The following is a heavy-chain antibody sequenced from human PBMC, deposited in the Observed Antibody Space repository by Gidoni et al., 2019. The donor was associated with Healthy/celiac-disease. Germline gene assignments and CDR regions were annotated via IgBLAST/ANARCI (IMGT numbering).Heavy chain of an antibody. D-gene: IGHD1-26*01. Sequence: QVQLQESGPGLVKPSETLSLTCPVSGGSISSYYWSWIRQPAGKGLEWIGRIYTSGSTNYNTSLKSRVTMSVDTSKNQFSLKLSSVTAADTAVYYCARTPGELSGASYGMDVWGQGTTVTVSS. V-gene: IGHV4-4*07. J-gene: IGHJ6*02. CDR1: GGSISSYY. CDR2: IYTSGST. CDR3: ARTPGELSGASYGMDV.